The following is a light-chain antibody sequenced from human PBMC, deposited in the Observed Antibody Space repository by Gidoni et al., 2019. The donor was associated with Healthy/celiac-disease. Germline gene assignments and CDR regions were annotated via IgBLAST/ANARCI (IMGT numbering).Light chain of an antibody. CDR2: GKN. J-gene: IGLJ2*01. CDR3: NSRDSSGNHLVV. CDR1: SLRSYY. V-gene: IGLV3-19*01. Sequence: SSELTQDPAVSVALGQTVRITCQGDSLRSYYASWYQQKPGQAPVLVIYGKNHRPSGIPGRFSGSSSGNTASLTITGAQAEDEADYYCNSRDSSGNHLVVFGGGPKLTVL.